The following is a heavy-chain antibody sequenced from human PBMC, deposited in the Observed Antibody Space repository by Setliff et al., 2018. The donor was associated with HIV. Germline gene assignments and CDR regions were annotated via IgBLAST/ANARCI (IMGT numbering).Heavy chain of an antibody. Sequence: SETLSLTCTVSGGSINSYYWSWIRQPAGKGLEWIGRIYSRGSTNYNPSLKSRITMSVDMSKNRISLKLRSVTAADTAVYYCARGKTPPYGIVVEDDAFDIWGQGTMVTVSS. J-gene: IGHJ3*02. V-gene: IGHV4-4*07. CDR3: ARGKTPPYGIVVEDDAFDI. D-gene: IGHD3-22*01. CDR2: IYSRGST. CDR1: GGSINSYY.